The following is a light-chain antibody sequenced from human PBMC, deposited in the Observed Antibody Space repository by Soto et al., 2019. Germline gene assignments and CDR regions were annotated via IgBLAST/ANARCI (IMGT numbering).Light chain of an antibody. J-gene: IGKJ4*01. CDR2: AAS. V-gene: IGKV1-9*01. Sequence: DIQLTQSPSFLSASVGDRVTITCRASQGISSYLAWYQQKPGKAPKLLIYAASTLQSGVPSRFSRSGSGTEFTLTISSLQPDDFATYYCQQLNSYPLTVGGGTKVDIK. CDR1: QGISSY. CDR3: QQLNSYPLT.